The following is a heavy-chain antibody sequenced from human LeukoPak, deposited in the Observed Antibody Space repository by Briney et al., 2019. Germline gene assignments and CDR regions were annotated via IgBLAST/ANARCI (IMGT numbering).Heavy chain of an antibody. CDR3: ARVWDSMMDYYMDV. CDR2: IYYSGST. D-gene: IGHD3-22*01. J-gene: IGHJ6*03. CDR1: GGSISSYY. V-gene: IGHV4-59*12. Sequence: SETLSLTCTVSGGSISSYYWSWIRQPPGKGLEWIGYIYYSGSTYYNPSLKSRVTISVDTSKNQFSLKLSSVTAADTAVYYCARVWDSMMDYYMDVWGKGTTVTVSS.